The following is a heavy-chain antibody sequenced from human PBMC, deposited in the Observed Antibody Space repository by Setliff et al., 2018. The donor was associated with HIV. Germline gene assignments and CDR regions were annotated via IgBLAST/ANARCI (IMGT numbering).Heavy chain of an antibody. CDR2: INPYNGST. Sequence: ASVKVSCKASGYTFINYGINWLRQAPGQGLEWVGWINPYNGSTKYGQKFQGTVTMTRDTTTSTAYLEPRRLRSDDTAVYFCARGGPARVALLYWFDPWGQGTLVTVSS. CDR1: GYTFINYG. D-gene: IGHD2-21*01. V-gene: IGHV1-18*01. J-gene: IGHJ5*02. CDR3: ARGGPARVALLYWFDP.